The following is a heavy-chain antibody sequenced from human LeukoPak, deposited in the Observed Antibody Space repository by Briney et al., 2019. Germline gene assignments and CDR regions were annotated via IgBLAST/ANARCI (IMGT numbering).Heavy chain of an antibody. J-gene: IGHJ4*02. V-gene: IGHV3-30*02. CDR3: AKDVVGQQWPENY. CDR2: IQYDESIR. CDR1: GFSFSTYG. Sequence: GGSLRLPCAASGFSFSTYGMHWVRQAPGKGLEWVAFIQYDESIRLYGDSVKGRFTISRDNSKNTLYLQMNSLRPEDTAMYYCAKDVVGQQWPENYWGQGTLVTVSS. D-gene: IGHD6-19*01.